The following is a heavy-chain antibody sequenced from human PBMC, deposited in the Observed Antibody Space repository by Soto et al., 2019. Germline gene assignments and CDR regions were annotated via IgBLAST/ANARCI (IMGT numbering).Heavy chain of an antibody. CDR1: GYTFTGYY. CDR2: INPNSGGT. CDR3: ARGVGPDCTNGVCALYYYYYFYGMDV. V-gene: IGHV1-2*02. D-gene: IGHD2-8*01. Sequence: ASVKVSCKASGYTFTGYYMHWVRQAPGQGLEWMGWINPNSGGTNYAQKFQGRVTMTRDTSISTAYMELSRLRSDDTAVYYCARGVGPDCTNGVCALYYYYYFYGMDVWGQGATVTVCS. J-gene: IGHJ6*01.